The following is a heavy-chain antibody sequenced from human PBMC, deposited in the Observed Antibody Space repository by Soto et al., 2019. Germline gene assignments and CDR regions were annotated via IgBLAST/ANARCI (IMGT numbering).Heavy chain of an antibody. J-gene: IGHJ5*02. D-gene: IGHD3-22*01. CDR1: GFTFSSYW. CDR2: INSDGSST. CDR3: ARPRFPYYYDSSGYYNNWFDP. Sequence: GGSLRLSCAASGFTFSSYWMHWVRQAPGKGLVWVSRINSDGSSTSYADSVKGRFTISRDNAKNSLYLQMNSLRAEDTAVYYCARPRFPYYYDSSGYYNNWFDPWGQGTLVTVSS. V-gene: IGHV3-74*01.